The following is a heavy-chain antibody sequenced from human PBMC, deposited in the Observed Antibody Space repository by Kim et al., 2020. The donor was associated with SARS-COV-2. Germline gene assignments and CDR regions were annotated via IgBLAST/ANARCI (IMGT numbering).Heavy chain of an antibody. CDR1: GGTFSSYA. CDR2: IIPILGIA. Sequence: ASVKVSCKASGGTFSSYAISWVRQAPGQGLEWMGRIIPILGIANYAQKFQGRVTITADKSTSTAYMELSSLRSEDTAVYYCADSGSHHHAFDIWGQGTMVTVSS. D-gene: IGHD1-26*01. J-gene: IGHJ3*02. CDR3: ADSGSHHHAFDI. V-gene: IGHV1-69*04.